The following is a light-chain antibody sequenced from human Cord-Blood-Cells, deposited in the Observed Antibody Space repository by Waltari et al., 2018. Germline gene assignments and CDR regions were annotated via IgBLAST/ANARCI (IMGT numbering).Light chain of an antibody. J-gene: IGLJ3*02. CDR2: EVS. V-gene: IGLV2-8*01. Sequence: QSALTQPPSASGSPGQSVTIPCTGTSSDVGGYNYVSWYQQHPGKAPNLMIYEVSKRPSGVPDRFSGSKSGNTASLTVSGLQAEDEADYYCSSYAGSNNLRVFGGGTKLTVL. CDR1: SSDVGGYNY. CDR3: SSYAGSNNLRV.